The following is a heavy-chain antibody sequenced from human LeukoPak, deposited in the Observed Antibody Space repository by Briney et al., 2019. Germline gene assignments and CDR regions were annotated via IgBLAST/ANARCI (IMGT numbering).Heavy chain of an antibody. CDR1: GGSISSSNW. Sequence: SETLPLTCAVSGGSISSSNWWCWVRQPPGKGLEWIGEIYHSGSTNYNPSLKSRVTISVDKSKNQFSLKLSSVTAADTAVYYCARAPSGSYFGGYYYYGMDVWGQGTTVTVSS. J-gene: IGHJ6*02. CDR3: ARAPSGSYFGGYYYYGMDV. CDR2: IYHSGST. D-gene: IGHD1-26*01. V-gene: IGHV4-4*02.